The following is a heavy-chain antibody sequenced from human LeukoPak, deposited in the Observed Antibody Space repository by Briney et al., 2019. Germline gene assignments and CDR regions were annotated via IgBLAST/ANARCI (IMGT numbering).Heavy chain of an antibody. V-gene: IGHV1-58*02. CDR2: IVVGRGNT. Sequence: GTSVKVSCKASGFNFTSSAMQWVRQARGQRLGWIGWIVVGRGNTNYAQKFQERVTITRDMSTSTAYMELSSLRSEDTAVYYCAATSVYDDFWSGYSGHYYYMDVWGKGTTVTVSS. CDR3: AATSVYDDFWSGYSGHYYYMDV. D-gene: IGHD3-3*01. CDR1: GFNFTSSA. J-gene: IGHJ6*03.